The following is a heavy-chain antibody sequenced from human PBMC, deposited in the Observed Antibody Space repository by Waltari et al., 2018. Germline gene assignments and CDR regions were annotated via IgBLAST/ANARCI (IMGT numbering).Heavy chain of an antibody. J-gene: IGHJ4*02. Sequence: EVQLVESGGGLVQPEGSLRLSCAASGFTFSSYWMSWVRQAPGKGLEWVANIKQDGSENYYVDSVKGRFTFSRDNAKNSLYLQMNSLRAEDTAVYYCARPYASGWYINFDYWGQGTLVTVSS. CDR2: IKQDGSEN. CDR3: ARPYASGWYINFDY. CDR1: GFTFSSYW. V-gene: IGHV3-7*01. D-gene: IGHD6-19*01.